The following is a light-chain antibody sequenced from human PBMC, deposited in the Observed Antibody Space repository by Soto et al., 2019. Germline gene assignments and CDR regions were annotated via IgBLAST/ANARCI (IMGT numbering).Light chain of an antibody. CDR3: HQYNNGPPGT. Sequence: VLTKSPGSLALSAGDNATLSCRINQSVSSSYLAWYQQKPGQAPRLRIYGAYSRATGIPARFSGSGSGTEFTHTISSRQSEDCALYYCHQYNNGPPGTCGQGTKVDIK. V-gene: IGKV3D-15*01. CDR2: GAY. J-gene: IGKJ2*01. CDR1: QSVSSSY.